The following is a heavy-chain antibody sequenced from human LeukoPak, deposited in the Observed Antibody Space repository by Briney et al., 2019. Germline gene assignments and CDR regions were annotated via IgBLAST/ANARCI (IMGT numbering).Heavy chain of an antibody. CDR1: GYTFSGYH. J-gene: IGHJ4*02. CDR2: IHLDSGGT. D-gene: IGHD2-15*01. Sequence: ASVKLSCTASGYTFSGYHMHWVRQAPGQGLEWMAWIHLDSGGTDYAQKFKGRVTVTWDTSIGTVYMDLSRLTADDTAVYFCAREYCSGGKCYQAFDYWGQGTLITVSS. CDR3: AREYCSGGKCYQAFDY. V-gene: IGHV1-2*02.